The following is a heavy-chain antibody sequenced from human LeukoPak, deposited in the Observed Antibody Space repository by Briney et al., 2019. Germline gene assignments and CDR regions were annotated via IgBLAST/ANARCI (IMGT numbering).Heavy chain of an antibody. Sequence: GESLKISCKGSGYSFTSYWIGWVRQMPGKGLEWVGIIYPGDSDTRYSPSFQGQVTISADKSISTAYLQWSSLKASDTAMYYCARLKGRIQASFDPNWSDPWGQGTLVTVSS. V-gene: IGHV5-51*01. CDR2: IYPGDSDT. CDR3: ARLKGRIQASFDPNWSDP. J-gene: IGHJ5*02. CDR1: GYSFTSYW. D-gene: IGHD5-18*01.